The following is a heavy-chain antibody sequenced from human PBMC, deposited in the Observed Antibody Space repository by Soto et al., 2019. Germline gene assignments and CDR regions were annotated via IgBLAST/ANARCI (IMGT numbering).Heavy chain of an antibody. CDR3: ARDRYYYDISGYYYYYYYGMDV. V-gene: IGHV1-18*04. J-gene: IGHJ6*02. Sequence: QVQLVQSGAEVKKPGASVKVSCKASGYTFTSYGISWVRQAPGQGLEWMGWISAYNGNTNYAQKLQGRVTMTTDTSTSTAYMELRSLRSDDTAVYYCARDRYYYDISGYYYYYYYGMDVWGQGTTVTVSS. CDR2: ISAYNGNT. D-gene: IGHD3-22*01. CDR1: GYTFTSYG.